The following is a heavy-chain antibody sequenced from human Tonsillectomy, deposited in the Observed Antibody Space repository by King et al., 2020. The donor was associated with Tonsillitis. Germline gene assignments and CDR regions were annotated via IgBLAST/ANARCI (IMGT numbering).Heavy chain of an antibody. J-gene: IGHJ3*02. Sequence: VQLVESGAEVKKPGASVKVSCKASGYTFTSYGISWVRQAPGQGLEWMGWISAYYGNTNYAHKLQGRVTMTTDTSTSTAYMELRSLRSDDTAVYYCARDPLAATGSGAFDIWGQGTLVTVSS. CDR1: GYTFTSYG. CDR3: ARDPLAATGSGAFDI. V-gene: IGHV1-18*04. D-gene: IGHD6-13*01. CDR2: ISAYYGNT.